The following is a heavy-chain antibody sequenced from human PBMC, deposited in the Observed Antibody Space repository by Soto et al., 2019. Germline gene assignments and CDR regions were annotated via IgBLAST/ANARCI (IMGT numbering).Heavy chain of an antibody. V-gene: IGHV1-3*01. CDR1: GYTFTSYT. D-gene: IGHD5-12*01. CDR3: ATSYSGYDYQYYYGMAV. Sequence: ASVNVSCKASGYTFTSYTMHWVRQAPGQRLEWMGWINAGNGNTKYSQKFQGRVTITRDTSASTAYVELSSLRSEDTAVYYCATSYSGYDYQYYYGMAVWGQGTTVTVSS. J-gene: IGHJ6*02. CDR2: INAGNGNT.